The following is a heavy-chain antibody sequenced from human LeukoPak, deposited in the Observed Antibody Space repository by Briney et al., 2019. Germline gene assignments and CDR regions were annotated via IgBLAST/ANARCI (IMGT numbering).Heavy chain of an antibody. Sequence: GGSLRLSCAASGFTFSSYEMNWVRQAPGKGLEWVSYISSSGSTIYYAHSVKGRFTISRDNAKNSLYLQMNSLRAEDTAVYYCARAGHYDSSGYRDAFDIWGQGTMVTVSS. CDR1: GFTFSSYE. D-gene: IGHD3-22*01. V-gene: IGHV3-48*03. J-gene: IGHJ3*02. CDR3: ARAGHYDSSGYRDAFDI. CDR2: ISSSGSTI.